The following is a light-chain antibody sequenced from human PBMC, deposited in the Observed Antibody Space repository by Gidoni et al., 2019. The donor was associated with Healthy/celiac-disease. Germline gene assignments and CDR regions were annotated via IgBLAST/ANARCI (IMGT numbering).Light chain of an antibody. Sequence: EIVMTQSPATLSVSPGERATLSCRASQSVYSYLAWYQQKPGQAPRLLIYGASTRATGIPARFSGSGSGTEFTLTISSLQSEDFGIYYCQQYNNWPPWTFXQXTKVEIK. CDR2: GAS. CDR1: QSVYSY. J-gene: IGKJ1*01. V-gene: IGKV3-15*01. CDR3: QQYNNWPPWT.